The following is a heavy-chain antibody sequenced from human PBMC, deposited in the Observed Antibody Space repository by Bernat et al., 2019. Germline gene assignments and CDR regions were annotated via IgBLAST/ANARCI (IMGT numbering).Heavy chain of an antibody. CDR2: MNPNSGNT. V-gene: IGHV1-8*01. CDR1: GYTFTSYD. D-gene: IGHD5-18*01. Sequence: QVQLVQSGAEVKKPGASVKVSCKASGYTFTSYDINWVRQATGQGLEWMGWMNPNSGNTDYAQKFQGRVTMTRNTSISTAYMELSSLRSEDTAVYYCARGGASIQLWLRARAFDYWGQGTLVTVSS. CDR3: ARGGASIQLWLRARAFDY. J-gene: IGHJ4*02.